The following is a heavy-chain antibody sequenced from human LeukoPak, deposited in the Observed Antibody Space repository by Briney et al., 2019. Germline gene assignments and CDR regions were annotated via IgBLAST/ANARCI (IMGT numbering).Heavy chain of an antibody. D-gene: IGHD2-21*01. Sequence: PSETLCLTGALSGASISGSDYYWGWIRQSPEKGLEWIGSIYSSGNTFYNPSLKSRVAMSVDTSKNLFSLELDSVTASDTAVYYCARSPNLVVVLVPVASYFDIWG. CDR2: IYSSGNT. CDR3: ARSPNLVVVLVPVASYFDI. V-gene: IGHV4-39*02. J-gene: IGHJ3*02. CDR1: GASISGSDYY.